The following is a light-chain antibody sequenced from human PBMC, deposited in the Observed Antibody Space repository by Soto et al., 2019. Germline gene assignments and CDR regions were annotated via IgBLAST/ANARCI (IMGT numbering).Light chain of an antibody. Sequence: EIVMTQSPSTLSVSTGERATLSCRASQSVSGNLAWYQQKPGQAPRLLLYGASTRATAIPARFSGSGSGTEFTLTISSLQSEDFAVYYCQQYNNWPPAFGQGTKVAIK. CDR3: QQYNNWPPA. V-gene: IGKV3-15*01. CDR2: GAS. CDR1: QSVSGN. J-gene: IGKJ1*01.